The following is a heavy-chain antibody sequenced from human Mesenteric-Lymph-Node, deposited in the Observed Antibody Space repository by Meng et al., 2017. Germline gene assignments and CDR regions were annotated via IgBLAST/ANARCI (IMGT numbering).Heavy chain of an antibody. CDR2: INVEGSKI. Sequence: GGSLTPSCEGSGFSNTYWMHWVRQAPGKGLVWVSRINVEGSKISYADSVKGRLTISRDNAKNMLHMQMTSLRGEDAAVYYCARDGYSYGFGAFDIWGQGAMVTVSS. D-gene: IGHD2-15*01. V-gene: IGHV3-74*01. CDR1: GFSNTYW. CDR3: ARDGYSYGFGAFDI. J-gene: IGHJ3*02.